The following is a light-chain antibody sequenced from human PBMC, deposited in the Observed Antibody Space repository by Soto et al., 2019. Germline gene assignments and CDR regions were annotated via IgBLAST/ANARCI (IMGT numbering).Light chain of an antibody. Sequence: EIVLTQSPVTLSLSPGERATLSCRASQSVSSYLAWYQQKPGQAPRLLIYDASNRAPGIPARFSGSGSGTDFTLSISSPEPEDFAVYYCQQRSNWPSTFGGGNKVEIK. CDR3: QQRSNWPST. J-gene: IGKJ4*01. CDR1: QSVSSY. V-gene: IGKV3-11*01. CDR2: DAS.